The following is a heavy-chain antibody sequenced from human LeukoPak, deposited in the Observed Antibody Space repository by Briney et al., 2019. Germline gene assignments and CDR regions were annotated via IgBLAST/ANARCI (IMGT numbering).Heavy chain of an antibody. CDR1: WYTFHRYC. J-gene: IGHJ4*02. CDR2: IAAYNGLT. Sequence: GASGVVFCKASWYTFHRYCIALGRPAPGGRVELVGWIAAYNGLTNYAQNLQDRLTLTRDTSTTTAFMELRNLTSDDTAIYFCARSYGLEADYWGRGTLVTVSS. V-gene: IGHV1-18*01. CDR3: ARSYGLEADY. D-gene: IGHD3-16*02.